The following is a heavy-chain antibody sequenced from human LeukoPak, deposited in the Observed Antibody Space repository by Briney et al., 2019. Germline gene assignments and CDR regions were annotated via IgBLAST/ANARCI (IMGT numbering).Heavy chain of an antibody. D-gene: IGHD3-9*01. CDR2: INPNSGGT. V-gene: IGHV1-2*02. CDR1: GYTFTGYY. Sequence: ASVKVSCKASGYTFTGYYMHWVRQAPGQGLEWMGWINPNSGGTNHAQKFQGRVTMTRDTSISTAYMELSRLRSDDTAVYYCASLYYDILTGYYEDWFDPWGQGTLVTVSS. CDR3: ASLYYDILTGYYEDWFDP. J-gene: IGHJ5*02.